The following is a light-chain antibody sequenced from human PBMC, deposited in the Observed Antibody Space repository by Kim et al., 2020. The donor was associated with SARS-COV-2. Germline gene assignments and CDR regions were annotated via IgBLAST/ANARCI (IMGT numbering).Light chain of an antibody. Sequence: LSPGERATLSCRASQSLSSSYLAWYQQKPGQAPRLLIYGASNRASGIPDRFSGSGSGTDFTLSISRLEPEDFVVYYCQQYGSSPNSFGEGTKLEI. J-gene: IGKJ2*03. CDR3: QQYGSSPNS. CDR2: GAS. CDR1: QSLSSSY. V-gene: IGKV3-20*01.